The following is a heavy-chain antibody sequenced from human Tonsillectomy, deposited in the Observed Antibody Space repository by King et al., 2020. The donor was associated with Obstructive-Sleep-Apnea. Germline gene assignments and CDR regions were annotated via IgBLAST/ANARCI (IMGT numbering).Heavy chain of an antibody. J-gene: IGHJ4*01. Sequence: QLQESGPGLVKPSETLSLTCTVSGGSISSSSYYWGWIRQPPGKGLEWIGSIYYSGSTYYNPSLKSRVTISVDTSKNQFSLKLSSVTAPDTAVYYCASWDYYDSSGDEGNWGQGTLVTVSS. CDR1: GGSISSSSYY. D-gene: IGHD3-22*01. V-gene: IGHV4-39*07. CDR3: ASWDYYDSSGDEGN. CDR2: IYYSGST.